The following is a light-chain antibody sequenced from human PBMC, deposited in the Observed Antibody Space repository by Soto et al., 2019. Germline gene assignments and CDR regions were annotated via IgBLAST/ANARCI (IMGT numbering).Light chain of an antibody. CDR1: QTISNY. CDR2: AAS. V-gene: IGKV1-39*01. Sequence: DIQMTQSPSSLSTFVGDRVTITCRASQTISNYVNWYQQKPGKAPKVLTYAASTLQSGVPSRFSGSGSGADFTLSISSLQPEDFATYYCQQSYTIPWTFGQGTKVDIK. CDR3: QQSYTIPWT. J-gene: IGKJ1*01.